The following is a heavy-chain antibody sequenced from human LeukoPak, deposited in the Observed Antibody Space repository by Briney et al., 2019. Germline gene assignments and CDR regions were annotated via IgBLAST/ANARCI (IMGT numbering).Heavy chain of an antibody. V-gene: IGHV1-69*04. CDR2: IIPILGIA. CDR1: GGTFSSYA. CDR3: ASPAAAGRDAFDI. D-gene: IGHD6-13*01. J-gene: IGHJ3*02. Sequence: SVKVSCKASGGTFSSYAISWVRQAPGQGLEWMGRIIPILGIANYAQKFQGRVTITADKSTSTAYMELSSLRSEDTAVYYCASPAAAGRDAFDIWGQGTMVTVSS.